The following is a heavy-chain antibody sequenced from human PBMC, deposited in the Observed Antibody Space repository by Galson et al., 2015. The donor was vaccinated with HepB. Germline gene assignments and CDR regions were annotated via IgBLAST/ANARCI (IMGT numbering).Heavy chain of an antibody. CDR3: EGAPGDYCSSTSCYDDFDY. J-gene: IGHJ4*02. CDR2: ISGSGGST. D-gene: IGHD2-2*01. Sequence: SLRLSCAASGFTFSSYAMSWVRQAPGKGLEWVSAISGSGGSTYYADSVKGRFTISRDNSKNTLYLQMNSLRAEDTAVYYCEGAPGDYCSSTSCYDDFDYWGQGTLVTVSS. CDR1: GFTFSSYA. V-gene: IGHV3-23*01.